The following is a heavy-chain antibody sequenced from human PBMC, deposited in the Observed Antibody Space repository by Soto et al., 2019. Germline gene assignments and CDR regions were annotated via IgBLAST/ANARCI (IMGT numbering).Heavy chain of an antibody. CDR3: ARGGSSSDNGMDV. J-gene: IGHJ6*02. CDR1: GFTFSRYT. Sequence: EVQLEESGGGLVQPEGSLRLSCAASGFTFSRYTMNWVRQTPGKGLEWVSYISSGSLSIYYADSVKGRFTVSRDNAKNSLFLQMNSLRDEDTAVYYCARGGSSSDNGMDVWGQGTTVTVSS. CDR2: ISSGSLSI. V-gene: IGHV3-48*02. D-gene: IGHD3-16*01.